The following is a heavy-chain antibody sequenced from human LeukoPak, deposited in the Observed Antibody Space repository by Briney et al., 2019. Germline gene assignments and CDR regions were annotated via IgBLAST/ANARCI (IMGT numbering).Heavy chain of an antibody. CDR1: GGSITTTNF. CDR2: VSVSGLS. D-gene: IGHD1-26*01. J-gene: IGHJ4*02. CDR3: SRESGAFCPFGY. V-gene: IGHV4-4*02. Sequence: SGTLSLTCGVSGGSITTTNFWSWVRQPPGQGLEWIGEVSVSGLSDYNPSLRGRVTMSLDTSKNHLSLKLTSVTAADTAVYYCSRESGAFCPFGYWGQGTLVIVPS.